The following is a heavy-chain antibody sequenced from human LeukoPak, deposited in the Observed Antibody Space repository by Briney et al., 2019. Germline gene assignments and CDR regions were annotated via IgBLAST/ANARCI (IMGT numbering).Heavy chain of an antibody. CDR1: GGSISSGSYY. Sequence: PSQTLSLTCTVSGGSISSGSYYWSWIRQPAGKGLEWIGRIYTSGSTNYNPSLKSRVTISVDTSKNQFSLKLSSVTAADTAVYYCAREFGGSGSYYRPFDYWGQGTLVTVSS. D-gene: IGHD3-10*01. J-gene: IGHJ4*02. CDR3: AREFGGSGSYYRPFDY. V-gene: IGHV4-61*02. CDR2: IYTSGST.